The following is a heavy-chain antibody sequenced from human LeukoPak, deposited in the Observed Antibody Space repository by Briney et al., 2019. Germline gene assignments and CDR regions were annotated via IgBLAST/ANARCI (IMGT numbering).Heavy chain of an antibody. CDR1: GFTFSGHA. D-gene: IGHD7-27*01. CDR3: ARDLMWGFDY. J-gene: IGHJ4*02. Sequence: PGGSLRLSCAASGFTFSGHAMHWVRQTPGVRLEWVAIIWDDGRDQHYTDSVKGRFTISRDNSKNTLFLQLNSLTPEDKALYLCARDLMWGFDYWGQGTLVTVSS. V-gene: IGHV3-30*02. CDR2: IWDDGRDQ.